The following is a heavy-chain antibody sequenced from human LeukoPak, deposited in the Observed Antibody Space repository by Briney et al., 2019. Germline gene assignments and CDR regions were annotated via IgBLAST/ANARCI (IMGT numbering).Heavy chain of an antibody. D-gene: IGHD3-3*01. CDR2: INPSGGST. J-gene: IGHJ5*02. CDR1: GYTFTSYY. CDR3: ARGSGITIFGVAKNWFDP. V-gene: IGHV1-46*01. Sequence: ASVKVSCKASGYTFTSYYLHWGRQAPGQGLEWMGIINPSGGSTSYAQKFQGRVTMTRDTSTSTVYMELSSLRSEDTAVYYCARGSGITIFGVAKNWFDPWGQGTLVTVSS.